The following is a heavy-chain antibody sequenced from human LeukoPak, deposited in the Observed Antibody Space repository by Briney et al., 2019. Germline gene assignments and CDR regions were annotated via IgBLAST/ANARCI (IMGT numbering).Heavy chain of an antibody. CDR3: AKHGGGTYSVLDS. J-gene: IGHJ4*02. V-gene: IGHV3-23*01. Sequence: GGSLRLSCATSGFTFSSYAMSWVRQAPGKGLEWASVISGGGVDTDHADSVKGRFTVSRDKSKKTVYLQMISLRAEDTAIYYCAKHGGGTYSVLDSWGQGTLVTVSS. D-gene: IGHD1-26*01. CDR1: GFTFSSYA. CDR2: ISGGGVDT.